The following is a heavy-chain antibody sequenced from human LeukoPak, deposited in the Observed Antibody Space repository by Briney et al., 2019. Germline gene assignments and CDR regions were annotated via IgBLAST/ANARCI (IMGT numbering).Heavy chain of an antibody. Sequence: GASVKVSCKASGYTFTDYHMHWVRQAPGQGLEWMGWISAYNGNTDYAQNLQGRVTMTTDPSTSTAYMELRSLRSDDTAVYYCAREGRSDSRNHYYYYGMDVWGQGTTVTVSS. D-gene: IGHD2-21*02. J-gene: IGHJ6*02. CDR3: AREGRSDSRNHYYYYGMDV. CDR1: GYTFTDYH. V-gene: IGHV1-18*04. CDR2: ISAYNGNT.